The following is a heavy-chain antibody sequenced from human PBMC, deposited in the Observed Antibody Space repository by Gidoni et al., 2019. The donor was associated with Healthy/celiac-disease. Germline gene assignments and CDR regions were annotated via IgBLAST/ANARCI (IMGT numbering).Heavy chain of an antibody. J-gene: IGHJ5*02. CDR3: ARDKGTEDYGDYWFDP. V-gene: IGHV3-30*01. CDR1: GFTSCRYA. Sequence: QVQLVEPGGGLVQPGRSLRFSCAVSGFTSCRYAMHWVRQAPGKGLEWVAVISYDGSNKYYADSVKGRFTISRDKSKNTLYLQMNSLRAEDTAVYYCARDKGTEDYGDYWFDPWGQGTLVTVSS. CDR2: ISYDGSNK. D-gene: IGHD4-17*01.